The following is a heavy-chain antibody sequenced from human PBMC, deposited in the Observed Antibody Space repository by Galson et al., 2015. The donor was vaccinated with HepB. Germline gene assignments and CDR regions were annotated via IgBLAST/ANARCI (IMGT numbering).Heavy chain of an antibody. D-gene: IGHD6-13*01. CDR1: GFTFSAYG. V-gene: IGHV3-33*01. CDR3: ATRGAAAGNFPFDY. Sequence: SLRLSCAASGFTFSAYGMHWVRQAPGKGLEWVAVIWFDGSNKDYADSVKGRFTISRDNSKNTMYLQMNSLRVEDTAFYYCATRGAAAGNFPFDYWGQGTLVTVSS. J-gene: IGHJ4*02. CDR2: IWFDGSNK.